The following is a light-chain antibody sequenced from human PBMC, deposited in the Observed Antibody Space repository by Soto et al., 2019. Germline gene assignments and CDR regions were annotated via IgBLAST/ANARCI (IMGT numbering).Light chain of an antibody. CDR2: DSH. CDR3: QQRSNWPYT. J-gene: IGKJ2*01. CDR1: ESVSSY. Sequence: EIVLTQSPATVSLSPGERATLSCRASESVSSYLAWYQQKPGQAPRLVIYDSHNRATGIPARFSGSGSGTDFTLTISSLEAEDFAVYYCQQRSNWPYTFGQGTKLEIK. V-gene: IGKV3-11*01.